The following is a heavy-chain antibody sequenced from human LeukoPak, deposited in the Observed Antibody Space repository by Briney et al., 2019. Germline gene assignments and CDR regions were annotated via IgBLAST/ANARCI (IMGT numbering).Heavy chain of an antibody. D-gene: IGHD1-26*01. J-gene: IGHJ5*02. Sequence: SETLSLTCTVSGGSISSYYWSWIRQPPGKGLECIGYIYYIGSTNYNPSLKSRVTISLDTSKSQFSLKLTSVTPADTAVYYCARGGIVGSRTNWFDPWGQGILVTVSS. V-gene: IGHV4-59*01. CDR1: GGSISSYY. CDR3: ARGGIVGSRTNWFDP. CDR2: IYYIGST.